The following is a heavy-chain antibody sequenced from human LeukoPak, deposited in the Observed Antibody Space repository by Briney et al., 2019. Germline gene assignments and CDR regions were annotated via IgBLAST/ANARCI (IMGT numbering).Heavy chain of an antibody. Sequence: GGSLRLSCGASGFRFSTYWMTGVRQAPGKGAEGVGNINQEGNDKNYLDSVKGRFTISGDHAKNSLYLQMDSLRAEDTAMYYCARDKGTRYCSGGSCFPIDAFDIWGQGTVVTVSS. J-gene: IGHJ3*02. CDR1: GFRFSTYW. V-gene: IGHV3-7*03. CDR2: INQEGNDK. D-gene: IGHD2-15*01. CDR3: ARDKGTRYCSGGSCFPIDAFDI.